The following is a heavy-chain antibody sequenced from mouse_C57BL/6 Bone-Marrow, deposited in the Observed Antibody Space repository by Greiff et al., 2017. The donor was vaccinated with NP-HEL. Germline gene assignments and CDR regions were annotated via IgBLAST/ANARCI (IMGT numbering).Heavy chain of an antibody. CDR2: ISGGGGNT. D-gene: IGHD4-1*01. CDR1: GFTFSSYT. J-gene: IGHJ2*01. Sequence: EVMLVESGGGLVKPGGSLTLSCAASGFTFSSYTMSWVRQTPETRLEWVATISGGGGNTYYPDSVKGRFTISRDNAKNTLYLQMSSLRSEDTAVDYGARRELGRYFDYWGQGTTRTVSS. V-gene: IGHV5-9*01. CDR3: ARRELGRYFDY.